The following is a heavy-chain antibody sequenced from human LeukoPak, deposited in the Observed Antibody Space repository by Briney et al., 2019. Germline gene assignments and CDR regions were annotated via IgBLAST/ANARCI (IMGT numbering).Heavy chain of an antibody. D-gene: IGHD3-10*01. V-gene: IGHV4-38-2*02. J-gene: IGHJ4*02. CDR2: IYQSGST. CDR3: ARNGYGSGSSW. Sequence: SETLSLTCSVSGYSIRSGYHWAWFRQAPGNGLEWMGSIYQSGSTYGNLSLNSRVTISVDTSKNQVSLKLTSVTAADTAVYYCARNGYGSGSSWWGQGTLVTVSS. CDR1: GYSIRSGYH.